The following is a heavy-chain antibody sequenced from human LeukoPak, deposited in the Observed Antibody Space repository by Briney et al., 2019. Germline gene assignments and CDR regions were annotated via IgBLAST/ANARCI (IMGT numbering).Heavy chain of an antibody. D-gene: IGHD6-6*01. CDR2: ISGSGGST. Sequence: GGSLRLSCAASGFTFSSYAMSWVRQAPGKGLEWVSAISGSGGSTYYADSVKGRFTISRDNSKNTLYLQMNSLRAEDTAVYYCAKVNRRGSSRYLDYWGQGTLVTVSS. CDR3: AKVNRRGSSRYLDY. CDR1: GFTFSSYA. J-gene: IGHJ4*02. V-gene: IGHV3-23*01.